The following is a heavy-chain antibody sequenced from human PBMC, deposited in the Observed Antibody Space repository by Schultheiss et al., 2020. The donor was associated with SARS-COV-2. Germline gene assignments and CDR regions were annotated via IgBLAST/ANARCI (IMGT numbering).Heavy chain of an antibody. Sequence: GGSLRLSCAASGFTFSSYEMNWVRQAPGKGLEWVAVISYDGSNKYYADSVKGRFTISRDNSKNTLYLQMNSLRAEDTAVYYCARDFIAVAGTGWFDPWGQGTLVTVSS. CDR2: ISYDGSNK. CDR3: ARDFIAVAGTGWFDP. V-gene: IGHV3-30*04. J-gene: IGHJ5*02. CDR1: GFTFSSYE. D-gene: IGHD6-19*01.